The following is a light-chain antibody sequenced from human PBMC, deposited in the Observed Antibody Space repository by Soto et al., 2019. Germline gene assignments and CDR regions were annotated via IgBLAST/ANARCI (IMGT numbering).Light chain of an antibody. J-gene: IGLJ2*01. CDR1: SSDVGNYNL. CDR2: DDT. Sequence: QSALTQPPSVSGSPGQSITISCTGTSSDVGNYNLVSWYQQHPGKAPKLMIYDDTKRPSGVSNRFSGSKSGNTASLTISGVQSDDEDDYYCCSYAPGTNIKIFGTGTKLTVL. V-gene: IGLV2-23*01. CDR3: CSYAPGTNIKI.